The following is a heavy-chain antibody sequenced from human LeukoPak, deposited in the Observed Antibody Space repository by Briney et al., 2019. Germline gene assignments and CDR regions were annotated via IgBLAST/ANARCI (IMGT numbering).Heavy chain of an antibody. V-gene: IGHV3-74*01. Sequence: GGSLRLSCAASGFTFSSYWMHWVRQAPGKGLVWVARINTDGSVSAYPDSVEGRFTISRDNAKNTLLLQMNSLRAEDTAVYYCGRVNGDSAWVDPWGQGTLVTVSS. D-gene: IGHD3-10*01. CDR1: GFTFSSYW. J-gene: IGHJ5*02. CDR3: GRVNGDSAWVDP. CDR2: INTDGSVS.